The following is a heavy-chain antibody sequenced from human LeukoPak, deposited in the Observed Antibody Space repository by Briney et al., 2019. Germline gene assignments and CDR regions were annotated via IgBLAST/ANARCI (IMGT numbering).Heavy chain of an antibody. Sequence: SETLSLTCTVSGGSISCGFYYWTWIRQHPGKGLEWIGYIYYSGSTYYNPSLKSRVTISVDTSKNHFSLKLTSVTAADTAVYYCARHGGSGWPNYHFDSWGQGTLVTVSS. CDR1: GGSISCGFYY. CDR3: ARHGGSGWPNYHFDS. V-gene: IGHV4-30-4*08. J-gene: IGHJ4*02. CDR2: IYYSGST. D-gene: IGHD6-19*01.